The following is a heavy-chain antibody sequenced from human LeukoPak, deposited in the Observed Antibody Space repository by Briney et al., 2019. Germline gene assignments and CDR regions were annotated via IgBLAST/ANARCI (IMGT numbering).Heavy chain of an antibody. V-gene: IGHV4-59*08. CDR2: VYNSGST. Sequence: SETLSLTCTVSGGSISSDFWSWIRQPPGKGLEWIGDVYNSGSTNYSPSLRSRVTISVDMSKNHFSLKLTSVTAADTAVYYCARRSTAMGPFDYWGQGTLVTVS. CDR1: GGSISSDF. CDR3: ARRSTAMGPFDY. J-gene: IGHJ4*02. D-gene: IGHD1-1*01.